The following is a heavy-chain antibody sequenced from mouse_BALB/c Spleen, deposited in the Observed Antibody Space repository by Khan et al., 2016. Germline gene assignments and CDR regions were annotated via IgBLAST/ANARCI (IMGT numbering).Heavy chain of an antibody. CDR1: GYAFSGYW. CDR3: ARGTPFAS. V-gene: IGHV1-80*01. J-gene: IGHJ3*01. Sequence: QVQLKQSGAELVRPGSSVKISCKASGYAFSGYWTNWVKQRPGQGLEWIGQIYPGDGDTNYNGKFKGKATLTADKSSSPAYLQLSSLTSEDSAVYFCARGTPFASWGQGTLVTVSA. CDR2: IYPGDGDT. D-gene: IGHD2-14*01.